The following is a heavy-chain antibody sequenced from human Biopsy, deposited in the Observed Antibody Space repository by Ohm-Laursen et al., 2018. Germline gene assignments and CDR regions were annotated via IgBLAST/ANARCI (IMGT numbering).Heavy chain of an antibody. V-gene: IGHV4-4*07. Sequence: SETLSLTCNVSGGDINNYYWSWIRQPARKGLEWIGRIYPGGSTNYNPSLKSRVTMSVDTSKKQLSLRLRSVTAADTAMYYCASVVLGPTNDAFDLWGQRTMVVVSS. J-gene: IGHJ3*01. CDR1: GGDINNYY. CDR2: IYPGGST. CDR3: ASVVLGPTNDAFDL. D-gene: IGHD3-22*01.